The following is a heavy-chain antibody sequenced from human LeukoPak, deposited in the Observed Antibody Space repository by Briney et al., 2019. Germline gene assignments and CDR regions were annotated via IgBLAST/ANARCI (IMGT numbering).Heavy chain of an antibody. J-gene: IGHJ5*02. D-gene: IGHD3-22*01. CDR1: GGSISSSSYY. V-gene: IGHV4-39*01. Sequence: PSETLSLTCTVSGGSISSSSYYWGWISQPPGKGLEWIGSIYYSGSTYYNPSLKSRVTISVDTSKNQFSLKLSSVTAADTAVYYCASLRGAMIVVVITWGQGTLVTISS. CDR3: ASLRGAMIVVVIT. CDR2: IYYSGST.